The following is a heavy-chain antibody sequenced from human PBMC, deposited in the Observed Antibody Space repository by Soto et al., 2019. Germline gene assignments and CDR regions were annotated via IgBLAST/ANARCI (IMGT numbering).Heavy chain of an antibody. CDR2: INAGNGNT. D-gene: IGHD3-3*01. Sequence: ASVKVSCKASGYTFTSYAMHWVRQAPGQRLEWMGWINAGNGNTKYSQKFQGRVTITRDTSASTAYMELSSLRSEDTAVYYCATTRITIFGVVASGLDYWGQGTLVTVSS. CDR1: GYTFTSYA. CDR3: ATTRITIFGVVASGLDY. V-gene: IGHV1-3*01. J-gene: IGHJ4*02.